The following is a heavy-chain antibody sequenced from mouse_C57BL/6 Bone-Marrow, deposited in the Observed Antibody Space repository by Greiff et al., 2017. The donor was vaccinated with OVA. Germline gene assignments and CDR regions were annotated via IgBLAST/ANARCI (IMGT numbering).Heavy chain of an antibody. CDR2: IYPRSGNT. Sequence: VQLQQSGAELARPGASVKLSCKASGYTFTSYGISWVKQRTGQGLEWIGEIYPRSGNTYYNEKFKGKATLTADKSSSTAYMELRSLTSEDSAVYFCASGDGYYGFAYWGQGTLVTVSA. J-gene: IGHJ3*01. CDR1: GYTFTSYG. CDR3: ASGDGYYGFAY. D-gene: IGHD2-3*01. V-gene: IGHV1-81*01.